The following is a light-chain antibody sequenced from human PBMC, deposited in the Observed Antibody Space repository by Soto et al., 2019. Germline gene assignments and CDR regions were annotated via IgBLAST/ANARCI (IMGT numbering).Light chain of an antibody. CDR2: DAS. J-gene: IGKJ5*01. Sequence: EIVLTHSPGTLSLSPGERATLSCRASQSVSSYLAWYQQKPGQAPRLLIYDASNRATGIPARFSGSGSGTEFTLTISSLQSEDFAVYYCQQYNNWPPFTFGQGTRLEIK. V-gene: IGKV3D-15*01. CDR1: QSVSSY. CDR3: QQYNNWPPFT.